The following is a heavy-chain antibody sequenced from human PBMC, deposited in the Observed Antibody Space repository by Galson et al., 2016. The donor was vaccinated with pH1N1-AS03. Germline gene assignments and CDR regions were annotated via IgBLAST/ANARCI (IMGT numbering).Heavy chain of an antibody. CDR1: GFTFRTYG. V-gene: IGHV3-21*04. CDR2: ISSSSSYI. Sequence: SLRLSCAASGFTFRTYGMNWVRQAPGKGLEWVSSISSSSSYIYYAVSVKGRFTISRDNARNSLYLQMNSLRAEDTAVYYCARRSAAVSGTGCVDGWGQGTTVTVSS. CDR3: ARRSAAVSGTGCVDG. D-gene: IGHD6-19*01. J-gene: IGHJ6*02.